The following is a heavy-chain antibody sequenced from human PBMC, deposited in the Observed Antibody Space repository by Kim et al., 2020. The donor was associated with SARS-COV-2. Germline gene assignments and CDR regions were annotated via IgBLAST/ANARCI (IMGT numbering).Heavy chain of an antibody. V-gene: IGHV4-31*01. CDR2: T. Sequence: TSYASPLKSLVTISLNTSKSQFSLKLTSVTAADTGVYYCARMDMVRTRSFDWWGQGTLVTVS. D-gene: IGHD5-12*01. CDR3: ARMDMVRTRSFDW. J-gene: IGHJ4*02.